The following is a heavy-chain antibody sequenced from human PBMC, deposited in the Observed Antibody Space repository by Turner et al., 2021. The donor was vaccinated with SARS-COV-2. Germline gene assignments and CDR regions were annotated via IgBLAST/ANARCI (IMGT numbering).Heavy chain of an antibody. J-gene: IGHJ4*02. CDR2: IYYSGTT. D-gene: IGHD3-10*01. CDR1: GGSISSSSYF. Sequence: QVQLQESGPGLVKPSETLSLTCTVPGGSISSSSYFWGWIRQPPTKELEWVGSIYYSGTTYYNPSLKSRVSLSIEPSKNQFSMKLTSVTAADTALYYCARQAAGQGLDYWGRGILVTVSS. CDR3: ARQAAGQGLDY. V-gene: IGHV4-39*01.